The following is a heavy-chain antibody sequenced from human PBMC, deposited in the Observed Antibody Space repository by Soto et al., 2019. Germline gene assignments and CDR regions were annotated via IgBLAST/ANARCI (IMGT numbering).Heavy chain of an antibody. CDR3: AREASVPSFGEFWFFDL. D-gene: IGHD3-10*01. CDR1: GFTFSNHG. J-gene: IGHJ2*01. V-gene: IGHV3-23*01. Sequence: EVQLLESGGGLAQPGGSLRLSCAASGFTFSNHGMTWVRQAPGKGLEGVSSVSAEGYTTYYADSVRGRLTISRDNSGDTVYVRMNNLRAEDTALYYCAREASVPSFGEFWFFDLWGRGTQVTVSS. CDR2: VSAEGYTT.